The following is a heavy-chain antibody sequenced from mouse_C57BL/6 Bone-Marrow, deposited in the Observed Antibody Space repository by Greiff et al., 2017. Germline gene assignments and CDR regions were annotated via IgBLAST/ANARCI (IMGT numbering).Heavy chain of an antibody. V-gene: IGHV5-6*01. Sequence: DVQLVESGGDLVKPGGSLKLSCAASGFTFSSYGMSWVRQTPDKRLEWVATISSGGSYTYYPDSVKGRFTISRDNAKNTLYRQMSSLKSEDTAMYYCARRGVVATPYWYFDVWGTGTTVTVSS. CDR3: ARRGVVATPYWYFDV. CDR2: ISSGGSYT. J-gene: IGHJ1*03. CDR1: GFTFSSYG. D-gene: IGHD1-1*01.